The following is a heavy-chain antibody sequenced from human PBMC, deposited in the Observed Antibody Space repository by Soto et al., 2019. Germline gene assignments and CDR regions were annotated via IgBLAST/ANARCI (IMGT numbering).Heavy chain of an antibody. CDR1: GGTFSSYA. V-gene: IGHV1-69*12. D-gene: IGHD2-2*01. CDR3: ARDRGYQLRYYYYYGMAV. J-gene: IGHJ6*02. Sequence: QVQLVQSGAEVKKPGSSVKVSCKASGGTFSSYAISWVRQAPGQGLEWMGGIIPIFGTANYAQKFQGRVTITADESASTAYRELRSLRSEDTAVYYWARDRGYQLRYYYYYGMAVGGQGTTVTVSS. CDR2: IIPIFGTA.